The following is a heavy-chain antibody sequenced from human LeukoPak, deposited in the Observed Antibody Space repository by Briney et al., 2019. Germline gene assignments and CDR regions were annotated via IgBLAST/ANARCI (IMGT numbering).Heavy chain of an antibody. V-gene: IGHV3-23*01. D-gene: IGHD3-10*01. CDR3: AKYPSLSGTGGFGYFEF. J-gene: IGHJ4*02. Sequence: GGSLRLSCAASRFTFSSSAMSWVRQAPGEGLEWVSTISGNGGSAYYADSVTGRFIISRDNSKSTLYLQMNSLRADDTAVYYCAKYPSLSGTGGFGYFEFWGQGTLVTVSS. CDR1: RFTFSSSA. CDR2: ISGNGGSA.